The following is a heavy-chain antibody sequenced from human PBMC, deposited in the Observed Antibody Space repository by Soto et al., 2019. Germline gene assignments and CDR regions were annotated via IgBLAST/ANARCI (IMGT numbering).Heavy chain of an antibody. V-gene: IGHV3-7*03. J-gene: IGHJ5*02. D-gene: IGHD6-19*01. CDR3: ARVLIRLARNNWFDP. CDR2: IKRDGREI. Sequence: PGGSLRLSCAASGFTFSSYWMSWVRQAPGTGLEWVANIKRDGREIYYVDSVKGRFTISRDNAKNSLYLQMNSLRDEDTAVYYCARVLIRLARNNWFDPWGQGTLVTVSS. CDR1: GFTFSSYW.